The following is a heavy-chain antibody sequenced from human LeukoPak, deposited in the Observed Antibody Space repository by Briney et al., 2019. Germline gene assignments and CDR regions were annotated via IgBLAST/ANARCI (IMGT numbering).Heavy chain of an antibody. D-gene: IGHD2-15*01. CDR3: ARSIVVVPASFFDY. CDR2: IGSSGSTI. CDR1: GFTFSDYY. J-gene: IGHJ4*02. V-gene: IGHV3-11*01. Sequence: GGSLRLSCAASGFTFSDYYMSWIRQAPGKGLEWVSYIGSSGSTIYYADSVKGRFTISRDNAKNSLYLQMNSLRAEDTAVYYCARSIVVVPASFFDYWGQGTLVTVSS.